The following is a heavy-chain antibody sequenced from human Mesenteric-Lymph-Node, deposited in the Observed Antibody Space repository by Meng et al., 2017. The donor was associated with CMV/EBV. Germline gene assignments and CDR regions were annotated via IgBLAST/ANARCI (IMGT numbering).Heavy chain of an antibody. Sequence: GGSLRLSCAASGFTFSTHWMTWVRQAPGTGLEWVANINQDGSEKYYVDSVKGRFTISRDNAKNSLYLQMNSLRAEDTAVYYCARAYTDLGNYFDYWGQGTLVTVSS. V-gene: IGHV3-7*01. CDR2: INQDGSEK. D-gene: IGHD4-11*01. J-gene: IGHJ4*02. CDR3: ARAYTDLGNYFDY. CDR1: GFTFSTHW.